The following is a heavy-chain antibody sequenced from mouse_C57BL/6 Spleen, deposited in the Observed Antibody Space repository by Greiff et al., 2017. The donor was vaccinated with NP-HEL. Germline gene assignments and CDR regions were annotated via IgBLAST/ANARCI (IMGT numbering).Heavy chain of an antibody. J-gene: IGHJ2*01. CDR3: ARGGLTGAHFDY. D-gene: IGHD4-1*01. CDR1: GFTFSDYY. CDR2: INYDGSST. Sequence: EVMLVESEGGLVQPGSSMKLSCTASGFTFSDYYMAWVRQVPEKGLEWVANINYDGSSTYYLDSLKSRFIISRDNAKNILYLQMSSLKSEDTATYYCARGGLTGAHFDYWGQGTTLTVSS. V-gene: IGHV5-16*01.